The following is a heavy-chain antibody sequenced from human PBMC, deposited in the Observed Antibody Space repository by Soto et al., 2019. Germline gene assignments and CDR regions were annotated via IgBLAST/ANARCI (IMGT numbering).Heavy chain of an antibody. CDR3: ARTSRPISGWFLYPNDY. J-gene: IGHJ4*02. CDR1: GGTFSSYA. CDR2: IIPIFGTA. V-gene: IGHV1-69*01. D-gene: IGHD6-19*01. Sequence: QVQLVQSGAEVKKPGSSVKVSCKASGGTFSSYAISWVRQAPGQGLEWMGGIIPIFGTANYAQKFQGRVTITADEATSTAYMELSSLRSEDTAVYYCARTSRPISGWFLYPNDYWGQGTLVTVSS.